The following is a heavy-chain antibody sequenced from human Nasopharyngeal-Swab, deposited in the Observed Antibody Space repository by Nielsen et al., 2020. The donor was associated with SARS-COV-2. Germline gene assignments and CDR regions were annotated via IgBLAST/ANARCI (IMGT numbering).Heavy chain of an antibody. D-gene: IGHD6-19*01. J-gene: IGHJ4*02. V-gene: IGHV3-23*01. CDR2: ISDGGDST. CDR1: GFSFSTYA. Sequence: GESLKISCAASGFSFSTYAMSWVRLAPGKGLEWVSSISDGGDSTFYADSVKGRFTISRDNSENTLYLQMSSLRAEDTAVYYCARLPSAWGRRDFDYWGQGTLVTVSS. CDR3: ARLPSAWGRRDFDY.